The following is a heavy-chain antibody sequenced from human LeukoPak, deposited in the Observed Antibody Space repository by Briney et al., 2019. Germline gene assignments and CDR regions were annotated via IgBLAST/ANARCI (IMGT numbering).Heavy chain of an antibody. D-gene: IGHD5-18*01. CDR2: IYPGDSDT. J-gene: IGHJ4*02. Sequence: GEALKISCKGSGYSFTSYWIGWGRQRPGKGLGWMGMIYPGDSDTRYSPSFQGQVTISADKSISTAYLQWSSLKASDTAMYYCARLYSPDYGYSSDYWGQGTLVTVSS. CDR1: GYSFTSYW. CDR3: ARLYSPDYGYSSDY. V-gene: IGHV5-51*01.